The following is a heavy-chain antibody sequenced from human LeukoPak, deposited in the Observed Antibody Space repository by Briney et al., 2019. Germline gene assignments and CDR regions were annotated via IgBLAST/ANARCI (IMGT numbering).Heavy chain of an antibody. CDR1: GFTFSSSV. Sequence: PGGSLRLSCAASGFTFSSSVMHWVRQAPGKGLERVAAISHDGGIKFYVDSVKGRFTISRDNSKNTLSLQVTSLRAEDTAVYYCAREGESSGYCGAFNIWGQGTTVTVSS. CDR2: ISHDGGIK. V-gene: IGHV3-30*04. CDR3: AREGESSGYCGAFNI. D-gene: IGHD3-22*01. J-gene: IGHJ3*02.